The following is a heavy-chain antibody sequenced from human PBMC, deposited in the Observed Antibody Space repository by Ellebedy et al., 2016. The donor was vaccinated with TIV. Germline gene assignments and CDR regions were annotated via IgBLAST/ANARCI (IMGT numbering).Heavy chain of an antibody. V-gene: IGHV4-39*01. D-gene: IGHD3-10*01. Sequence: SETLSLTCSVSGGSISRSSYYWGWIRQPPGKGLEWIGSIYYSGSTDYNPSLKSRVTISADTSKNQFSLRLSSVTAAATAVYYCARWFGELLYVRWFDPWGQGTLVTVSS. CDR2: IYYSGST. CDR3: ARWFGELLYVRWFDP. J-gene: IGHJ5*02. CDR1: GGSISRSSYY.